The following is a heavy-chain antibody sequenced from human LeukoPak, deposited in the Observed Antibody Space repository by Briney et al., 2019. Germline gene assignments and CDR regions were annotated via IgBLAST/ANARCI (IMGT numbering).Heavy chain of an antibody. CDR3: ARDPMVGSPDYFDH. D-gene: IGHD4/OR15-4a*01. V-gene: IGHV3-30*04. Sequence: GGSLRLSCAASGFTFSSYPMHWVRQAPGRGLEWVAVIAQDDVIKCNTDSVKGRFTISRDNSKSTLYLQMNSLRTEDTALYFCARDPMVGSPDYFDHWGQGTLVTVSS. CDR1: GFTFSSYP. CDR2: IAQDDVIK. J-gene: IGHJ4*02.